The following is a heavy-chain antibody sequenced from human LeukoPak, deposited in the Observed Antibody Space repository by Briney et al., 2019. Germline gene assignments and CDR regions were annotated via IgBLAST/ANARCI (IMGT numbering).Heavy chain of an antibody. V-gene: IGHV2-70*04. J-gene: IGHJ5*02. D-gene: IGHD4-17*01. CDR3: AQTNYGDYRNWFDP. CDR2: IDWDDDK. Sequence: SGPTLVNPTQTLTLTCTFSGFSLSTSGMRVSWICQPPGKALEWLARIDWDDDKFYSTSLKTRLTISKDTSKNQVVLTMTNMDPVDTATYYCAQTNYGDYRNWFDPWGQGTLVTVSS. CDR1: GFSLSTSGMR.